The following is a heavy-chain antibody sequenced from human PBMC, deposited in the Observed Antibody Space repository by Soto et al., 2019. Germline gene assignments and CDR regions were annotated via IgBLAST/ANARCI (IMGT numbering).Heavy chain of an antibody. J-gene: IGHJ6*02. D-gene: IGHD2-2*01. Sequence: QVQLVQSGPEMKKPGASVKLSCKSSGYTFTTYSIHWVRQAPGQRLEWMGWIHAGNGNTEHSQKFQGRVTITWDTSASTAYLELGSLRSEDTAVYFCARAACSSTSCYNYDAYVMDVWGQGTAVTVS. CDR3: ARAACSSTSCYNYDAYVMDV. CDR1: GYTFTTYS. V-gene: IGHV1-3*01. CDR2: IHAGNGNT.